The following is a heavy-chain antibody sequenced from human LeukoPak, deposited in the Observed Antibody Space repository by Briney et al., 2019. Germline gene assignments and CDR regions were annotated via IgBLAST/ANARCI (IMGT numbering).Heavy chain of an antibody. J-gene: IGHJ4*02. CDR2: ISGSGGST. CDR1: GFIFTSYS. D-gene: IGHD3-16*01. V-gene: IGHV3-23*01. Sequence: QPGGSLRLSCAASGFIFTSYSMNWVRQAPGKGLEWVSSISGSGGSTYYADSVKARFTISRDNSKNTLFLQMNSLRAEDTALYYCAKRPGSYVTPDYWGQGTLVTVSS. CDR3: AKRPGSYVTPDY.